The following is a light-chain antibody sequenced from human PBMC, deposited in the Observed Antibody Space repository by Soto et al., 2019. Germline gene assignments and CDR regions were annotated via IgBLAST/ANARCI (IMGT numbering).Light chain of an antibody. Sequence: DIQLTQSASTLSASVGDRVTITCRASRSINEWLAWYQKKPGKAPKLLIYEASKLESGVPSRFSGSGSGTAFTLTISSLQPDDLATYYCQETNYYVFGQGTQVEIK. V-gene: IGKV1-5*01. CDR2: EAS. CDR1: RSINEW. J-gene: IGKJ2*01. CDR3: QETNYYV.